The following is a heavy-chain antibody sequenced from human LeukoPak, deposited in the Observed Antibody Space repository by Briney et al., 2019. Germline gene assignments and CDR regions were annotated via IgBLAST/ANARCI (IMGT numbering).Heavy chain of an antibody. D-gene: IGHD2-2*01. V-gene: IGHV1-69*13. CDR3: ARDGLEYHLYYMDV. Sequence: GASVKVSCKASGGTFSSYAISWVRQVPGQGLEWMGGIIPIFGTANYAQKFQGRVTITADESTSTAYMELSSLRSEDTAVYYCARDGLEYHLYYMDVWGKGTTVTVSS. CDR2: IIPIFGTA. J-gene: IGHJ6*03. CDR1: GGTFSSYA.